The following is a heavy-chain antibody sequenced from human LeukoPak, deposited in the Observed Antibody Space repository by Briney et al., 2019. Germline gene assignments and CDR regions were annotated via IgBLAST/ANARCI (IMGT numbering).Heavy chain of an antibody. D-gene: IGHD3-22*01. CDR1: GFTFSSYA. J-gene: IGHJ4*02. CDR3: AKDAWRSSGYDEESDY. V-gene: IGHV3-23*01. CDR2: ISGRGGST. Sequence: GGSLRLSCAASGFTFSSYAMSWVRQAPGKGLEWVSAISGRGGSTYYTDSVKGRFTISRDNSKNTLYLQMNSLRAEDTAVYYCAKDAWRSSGYDEESDYWGQGTLVTVSS.